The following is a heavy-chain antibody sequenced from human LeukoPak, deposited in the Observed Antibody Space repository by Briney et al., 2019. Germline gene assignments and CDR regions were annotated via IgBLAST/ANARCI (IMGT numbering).Heavy chain of an antibody. CDR1: GYRYTSYG. D-gene: IGHD3-10*01. V-gene: IGHV1-18*01. J-gene: IGHJ5*02. CDR2: ISAYNGKT. Sequence: ASVKVSCKASGYRYTSYGITWVRQAPGQGLEWMGWISAYNGKTDYAQRFQGRVTMTTDSYTSTAYLELRSLRSDDTAVYYCARLELAWSGDLFYGKKNWFDPWGQGTLVTVSS. CDR3: ARLELAWSGDLFYGKKNWFDP.